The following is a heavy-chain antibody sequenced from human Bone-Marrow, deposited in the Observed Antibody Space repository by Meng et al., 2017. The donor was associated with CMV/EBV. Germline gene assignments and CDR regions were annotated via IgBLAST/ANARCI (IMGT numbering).Heavy chain of an antibody. CDR3: ARGYCSSTSCYSNKANDY. V-gene: IGHV3-30-3*01. CDR2: ISYDGSNK. Sequence: GGPLRLSCAASGFTFSSYAMHWVRQAPGKGLEWVAVISYDGSNKYYADSVKGRFTISRDNSKNTLYLQMNSLRAEDTAVYYCARGYCSSTSCYSNKANDYWGQGTLVTVSS. CDR1: GFTFSSYA. D-gene: IGHD2-2*01. J-gene: IGHJ4*02.